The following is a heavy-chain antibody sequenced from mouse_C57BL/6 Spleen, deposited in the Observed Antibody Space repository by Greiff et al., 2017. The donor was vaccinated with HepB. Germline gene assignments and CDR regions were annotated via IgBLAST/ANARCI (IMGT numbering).Heavy chain of an antibody. CDR3: ARRRYDYDDWYFDV. D-gene: IGHD2-4*01. Sequence: QVQLQQSGPGLVAPSQSLSITCTVSGFSLTSYAISWVRQPPGKGLEWLGVIWTGGGTNYNSALKSRLSISKDNSKSQVFLKMNSLQTDDTARYYCARRRYDYDDWYFDVWGTGTTVTVSS. J-gene: IGHJ1*03. CDR2: IWTGGGT. V-gene: IGHV2-9-1*01. CDR1: GFSLTSYA.